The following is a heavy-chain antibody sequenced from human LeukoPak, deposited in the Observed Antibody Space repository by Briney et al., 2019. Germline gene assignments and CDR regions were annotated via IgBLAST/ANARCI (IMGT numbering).Heavy chain of an antibody. D-gene: IGHD4-17*01. CDR1: GFTFSSYW. Sequence: PGGSLRPSCAASGFTFSSYWMSWVRQAPGKGLEWVANIKQDGSEKYYVDSVKGRFTISRDNSKNTLYLQMNSLRAEDTAVYYCARDLGYGALTFDYWGQGTLVTVSS. CDR3: ARDLGYGALTFDY. V-gene: IGHV3-7*03. J-gene: IGHJ4*02. CDR2: IKQDGSEK.